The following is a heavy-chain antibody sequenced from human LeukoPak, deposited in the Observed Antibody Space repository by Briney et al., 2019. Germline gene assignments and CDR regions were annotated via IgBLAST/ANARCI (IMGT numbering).Heavy chain of an antibody. D-gene: IGHD5-24*01. Sequence: SETLSLTCTVSGGSISSSSYYWGWIRQPPGKGLEWIGSIYYSGSTYYNPSLKGRVTISVDTSKNQFSLKLSSVTAADTAVYYCAVEMATILGDAFDIWGQGTMVTVSS. CDR1: GGSISSSSYY. V-gene: IGHV4-39*07. CDR3: AVEMATILGDAFDI. J-gene: IGHJ3*02. CDR2: IYYSGST.